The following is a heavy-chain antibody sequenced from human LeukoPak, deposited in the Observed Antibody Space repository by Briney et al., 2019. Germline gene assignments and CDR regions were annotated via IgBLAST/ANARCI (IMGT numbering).Heavy chain of an antibody. CDR1: GGSISSYY. J-gene: IGHJ4*02. Sequence: SETLSLTCAVSGGSISSYYWSWIRQPPGRGLEWIGYIYYSGSTNYNPSLKSRVTISVDTSKNQFSLKLSSVTAADTAVYYCARETTVTALDYWGQGTLVTVSS. V-gene: IGHV4-59*01. D-gene: IGHD4-17*01. CDR2: IYYSGST. CDR3: ARETTVTALDY.